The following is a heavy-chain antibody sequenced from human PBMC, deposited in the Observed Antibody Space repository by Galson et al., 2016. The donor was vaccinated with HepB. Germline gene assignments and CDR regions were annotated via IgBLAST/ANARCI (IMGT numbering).Heavy chain of an antibody. CDR1: GFTFSSYA. V-gene: IGHV3-23*01. Sequence: SLRLSCAASGFTFSSYAMSWVRQAPGKGLEWVSSISGDGAPYYVDSMKGRFTISRDNYKDTPYLQMISLRAEDTAVYYCARDRGFYSSTWDWGQGTPVTVSS. J-gene: IGHJ4*02. D-gene: IGHD2-2*01. CDR2: ISGDGAP. CDR3: ARDRGFYSSTWD.